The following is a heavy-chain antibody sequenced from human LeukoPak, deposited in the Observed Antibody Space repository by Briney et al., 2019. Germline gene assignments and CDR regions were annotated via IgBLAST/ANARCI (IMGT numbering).Heavy chain of an antibody. CDR1: GFTFSRYT. CDR2: ISVDGNTK. J-gene: IGHJ3*02. CDR3: ASSVDSKLGVVGATDAFDI. V-gene: IGHV3-30-3*01. Sequence: GGSLRLSCAVSGFTFSRYTMHWVRQAPGQGLEWVAVISVDGNTKYHADSVRGRFTISRDNSKSTLYLQMNSLRTEDTAVYFCASSVDSKLGVVGATDAFDIWGQGTMVTVSS. D-gene: IGHD1-26*01.